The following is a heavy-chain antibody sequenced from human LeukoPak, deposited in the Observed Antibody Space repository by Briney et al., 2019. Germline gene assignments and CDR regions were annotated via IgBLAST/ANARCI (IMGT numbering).Heavy chain of an antibody. CDR1: GGSLSSSSYY. CDR3: ARDGYDEGYYYMDV. D-gene: IGHD5-18*01. Sequence: PSETLSLTCTVSGGSLSSSSYYGGWIRQPPGKGLEWIGSIYYSGSTYYNPSLKSRVTISVDTSKNQFSLKLSSVTAADTAVYYCARDGYDEGYYYMDVWGKGSRVTISS. CDR2: IYYSGST. V-gene: IGHV4-39*07. J-gene: IGHJ6*03.